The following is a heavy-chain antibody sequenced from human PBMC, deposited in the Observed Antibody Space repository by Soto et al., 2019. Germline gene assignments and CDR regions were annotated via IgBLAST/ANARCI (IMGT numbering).Heavy chain of an antibody. V-gene: IGHV1-69*01. D-gene: IGHD3-9*01. J-gene: IGHJ5*02. CDR2: IIPIFGTA. Sequence: QVQLVQSGAEVKKPGSSVKVSCKASGGTFSSYAISWVRQAPGQGLEWMGGIIPIFGTANYAQKFQGRVTITADESTSTDYMELSSLSSEDTAVYYCARRGDILTGYYDSWGQGTLVTVSS. CDR3: ARRGDILTGYYDS. CDR1: GGTFSSYA.